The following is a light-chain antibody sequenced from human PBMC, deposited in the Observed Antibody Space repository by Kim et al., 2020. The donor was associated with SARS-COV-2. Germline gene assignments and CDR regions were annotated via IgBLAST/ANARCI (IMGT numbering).Light chain of an antibody. Sequence: QLVLTQPPSASASLGASVRLTCTLSSGYRTYAIAWHQQQPGKGPRYLMKVDSDGSHSNGDGIPDRFSGATSGAERHLTISSLQSEDEADYYCQTWGAGFGLFGGGTQLTVL. CDR3: QTWGAGFGL. V-gene: IGLV4-69*01. J-gene: IGLJ2*01. CDR1: SGYRTYA. CDR2: VDSDGSH.